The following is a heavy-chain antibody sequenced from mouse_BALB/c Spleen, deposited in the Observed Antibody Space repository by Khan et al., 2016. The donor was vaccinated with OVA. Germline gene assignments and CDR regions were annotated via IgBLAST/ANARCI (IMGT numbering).Heavy chain of an antibody. CDR3: VRDGAYHRNDGWFAY. J-gene: IGHJ3*01. CDR1: GYTFTCYT. D-gene: IGHD2-14*01. Sequence: QVQLKESGAELARPGASVKMSCKASGYTFTCYTIHWIKLRPGQGLEWIGYINPSNGYTNYNQKFKDKATLTADKSSTTAYMELSSLTSDDSALYNCVRDGAYHRNDGWFAYWGQGTLVTVSA. CDR2: INPSNGYT. V-gene: IGHV1-4*01.